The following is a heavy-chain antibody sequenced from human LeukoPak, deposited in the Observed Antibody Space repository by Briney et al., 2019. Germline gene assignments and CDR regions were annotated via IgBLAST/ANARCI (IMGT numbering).Heavy chain of an antibody. D-gene: IGHD6-19*01. J-gene: IGHJ4*02. CDR3: ARAADGSSGRFDY. V-gene: IGHV3-74*01. CDR2: VNSDGSTT. Sequence: PGGSLRLSCAASGFPFSNYWMHWVRQAPGKGLVWVSRVNSDGSTTNYADSVKGRFTISRDNAENTLYMRMNSLRPEDTAVYYCARAADGSSGRFDYWGQGTLVTVSS. CDR1: GFPFSNYW.